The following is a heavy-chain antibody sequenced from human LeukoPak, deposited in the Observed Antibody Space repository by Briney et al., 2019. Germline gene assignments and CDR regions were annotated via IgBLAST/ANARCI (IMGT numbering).Heavy chain of an antibody. D-gene: IGHD4-23*01. J-gene: IGHJ3*02. CDR1: GYTFTSYY. Sequence: ASVKVSFTASGYTFTSYYMHWVRQAPGQGLEWMGIINPSGGSTSYAQKFQGRVTMTRDTSTSTVYMELSSLRSEDTAVYYCATQRSTVGAFDIWGQGTMVTVSS. CDR2: INPSGGST. V-gene: IGHV1-46*01. CDR3: ATQRSTVGAFDI.